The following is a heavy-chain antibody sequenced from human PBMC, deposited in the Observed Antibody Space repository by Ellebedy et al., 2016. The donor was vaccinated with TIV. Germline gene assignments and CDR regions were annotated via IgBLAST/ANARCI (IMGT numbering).Heavy chain of an antibody. J-gene: IGHJ4*02. D-gene: IGHD3-10*01. V-gene: IGHV3-7*01. CDR2: IKQDGSEK. CDR1: GFSLSSYW. Sequence: GGSLRLSCAASGFSLSSYWMHWVRQAPGKGLEWVANIKQDGSEKYYVDSVKGRFTISRVNAKNSLYLQMNSLRAEDTAVYFCGRAIGSGSCYWGQGTLVTVSS. CDR3: GRAIGSGSCY.